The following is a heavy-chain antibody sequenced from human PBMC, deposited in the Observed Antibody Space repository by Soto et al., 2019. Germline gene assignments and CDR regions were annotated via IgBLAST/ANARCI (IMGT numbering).Heavy chain of an antibody. CDR2: IYSGGST. CDR1: GFTVSSNY. Sequence: GGSLRLSCAASGFTVSSNYMSWVRQAPGKGLEWVSVIYSGGSTYYADSVKGRFTISRDNAKNSLYLQMNGLRAEDTAVYYCARDPLHHGSTFDYWGQGTLVTVSS. J-gene: IGHJ4*02. CDR3: ARDPLHHGSTFDY. V-gene: IGHV3-53*01. D-gene: IGHD3-10*01.